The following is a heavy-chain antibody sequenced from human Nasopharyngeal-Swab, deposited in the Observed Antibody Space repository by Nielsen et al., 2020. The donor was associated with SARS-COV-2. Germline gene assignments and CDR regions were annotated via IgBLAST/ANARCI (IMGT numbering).Heavy chain of an antibody. Sequence: WIRQPPGKGLGWIGDIYYSGSTYYNPSLKSRVTISVDTSKNQFSLKLSSVTAADTAVYYCARGARITIFGVVSQLDVWGQGTTVTVAS. D-gene: IGHD3-3*01. CDR3: ARGARITIFGVVSQLDV. CDR2: IYYSGST. V-gene: IGHV4-30-4*01. J-gene: IGHJ6*02.